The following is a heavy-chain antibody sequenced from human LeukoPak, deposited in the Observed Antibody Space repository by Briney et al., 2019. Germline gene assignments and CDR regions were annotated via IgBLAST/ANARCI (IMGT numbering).Heavy chain of an antibody. CDR1: GFTFSSYG. D-gene: IGHD1-1*01. Sequence: GGSLRLSCAASGFTFSSYGMSWVRQAPGKGLEWVSGMSGGGGSTYYADSVKGRFTISRDNSKNTLYLQMNSLRAEDTAVYYCAKDIGDVGRRGYFDYWGQGTLVTVSS. CDR2: MSGGGGST. J-gene: IGHJ4*02. CDR3: AKDIGDVGRRGYFDY. V-gene: IGHV3-23*01.